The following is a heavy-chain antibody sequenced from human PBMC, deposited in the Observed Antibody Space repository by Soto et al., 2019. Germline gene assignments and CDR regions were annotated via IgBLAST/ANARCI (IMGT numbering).Heavy chain of an antibody. CDR1: GYTFTSYG. V-gene: IGHV1-18*01. CDR3: ARGSYGDY. CDR2: ISAHNGNT. D-gene: IGHD1-26*01. J-gene: IGHJ4*02. Sequence: QVHLVQSGAEVKKPGASVKVSCKGSGYTFTSYGITWVRQAPGQGLEWMGWISAHNGNTDYAQKLQGRVTVTRDTSTRTAYMALRSLRSDETAVDYCARGSYGDYGGQGALVTVSS.